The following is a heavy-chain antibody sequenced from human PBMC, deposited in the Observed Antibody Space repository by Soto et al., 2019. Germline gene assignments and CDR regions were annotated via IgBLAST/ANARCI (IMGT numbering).Heavy chain of an antibody. V-gene: IGHV4-34*01. D-gene: IGHD6-19*01. CDR1: GGSFSGYY. Sequence: SETLSLTCAVYGGSFSGYYWSWIRQPPGKGLEWIGEINHIGSTNYNPSLKSRVTISVDTSKNQFSLKMSPVTAADTAVYYWARSKPGIAVAGSLSAFDIWGQGTMVTVSS. CDR3: ARSKPGIAVAGSLSAFDI. CDR2: INHIGST. J-gene: IGHJ3*02.